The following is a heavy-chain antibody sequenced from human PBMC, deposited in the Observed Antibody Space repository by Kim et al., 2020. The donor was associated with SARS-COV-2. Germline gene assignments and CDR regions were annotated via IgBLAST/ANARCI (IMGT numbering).Heavy chain of an antibody. Sequence: SETLSLTCDVYGGSFSGYSWSWIRQPPGKGLEWIGAINQSGSTNYNPSLKSRVTILVDTSKNQFSLKLSSVTAADTSGYYCARGGGAALVVYWGQGTLVTVSS. J-gene: IGHJ4*02. CDR1: GGSFSGYS. D-gene: IGHD6-25*01. CDR2: INQSGST. V-gene: IGHV4-34*01. CDR3: ARGGGAALVVY.